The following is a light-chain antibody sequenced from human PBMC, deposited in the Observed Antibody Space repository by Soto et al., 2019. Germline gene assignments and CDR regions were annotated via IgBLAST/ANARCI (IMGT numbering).Light chain of an antibody. CDR3: QQSYSTPRD. Sequence: DIQLTESPSSLSASVGDRVTITCRAIQSISNSLNWYQQKPGRAPKLLIYAASSLQSGVPSRFSGSGSGTDFILTISSLQPEDFATYYCQQSYSTPRDFCQGTRLEIK. CDR1: QSISNS. CDR2: AAS. V-gene: IGKV1-39*01. J-gene: IGKJ5*01.